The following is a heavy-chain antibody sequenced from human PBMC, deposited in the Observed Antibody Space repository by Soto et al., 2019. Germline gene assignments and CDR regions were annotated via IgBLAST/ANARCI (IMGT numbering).Heavy chain of an antibody. CDR1: GFTFSDST. CDR3: SNSGRGPYYFDC. Sequence: EVQLVESGGGLVQPGGSLKLSCAASGFTFSDSTIHWVRQASGKGLEWVGRIRSKANSYATAYAASVKGRFTISRDDSKNTAYLQMNSLKTEDTAVYYCSNSGRGPYYFDCWGQGTLVTVSS. CDR2: IRSKANSYAT. D-gene: IGHD1-26*01. J-gene: IGHJ4*02. V-gene: IGHV3-73*02.